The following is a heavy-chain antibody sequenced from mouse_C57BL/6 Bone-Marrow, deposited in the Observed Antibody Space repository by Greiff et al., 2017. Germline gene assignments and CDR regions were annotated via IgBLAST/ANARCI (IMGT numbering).Heavy chain of an antibody. CDR1: GYSITRGYY. CDR2: ISYDGSN. J-gene: IGHJ3*01. Sequence: EVKLQESGPGLVKPSQSLSLTCSVTGYSITRGYYWNWIRPFPGNQLEWMGYISYDGSNNYNPSLKNRISITRNTSKNQVFLKLNSVTTEYTATYYCARGAYWGQGTLVTVSA. V-gene: IGHV3-6*01. CDR3: ARGAY.